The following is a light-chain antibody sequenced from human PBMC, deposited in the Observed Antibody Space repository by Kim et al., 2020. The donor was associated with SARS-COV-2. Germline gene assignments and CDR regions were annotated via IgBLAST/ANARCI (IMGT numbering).Light chain of an antibody. CDR3: QSYDSRFWV. CDR2: EDS. J-gene: IGLJ3*02. CDR1: SGGIASNH. Sequence: LTQPHSVSESPGRTVTISCTRSSGGIASNHVQWYQQRPGSAPTTVIYEDSLGASGVPDRFSGSIDSSSNSASLTISGLKTEDEADYYCQSYDSRFWVFGGGTQLTVL. V-gene: IGLV6-57*03.